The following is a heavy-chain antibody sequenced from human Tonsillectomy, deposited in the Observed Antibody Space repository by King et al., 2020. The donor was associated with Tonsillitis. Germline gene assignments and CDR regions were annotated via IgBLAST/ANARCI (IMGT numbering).Heavy chain of an antibody. D-gene: IGHD3-10*01. CDR1: GFTFDDYA. V-gene: IGHV3-43*02. CDR3: AKDKYGSGTYYNANDY. J-gene: IGHJ4*02. Sequence: QLVQSGGGVVQPGGSLRLSCAASGFTFDDYAMHWVRQAPGKGLEWVSLISGDGGSTYYADSVKGRFTISRDNSKNSLYLQMNSLRTEDTALYYCAKDKYGSGTYYNANDYWGQGTLVTVSS. CDR2: ISGDGGST.